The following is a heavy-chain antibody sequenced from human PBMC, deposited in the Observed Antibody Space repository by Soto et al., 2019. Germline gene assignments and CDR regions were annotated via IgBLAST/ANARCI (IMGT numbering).Heavy chain of an antibody. D-gene: IGHD6-13*01. CDR1: GGSISSGGYY. CDR2: IYYSGST. CDR3: ARAAAAADSTYDY. Sequence: TLSLTSTVSGGSISSGGYYWSWIRQHPGKGVEWIGYIYYSGSTYYNPSLKSRVTISVDTSKNLFSLKLSSVTAADRVVYYGARAAAAADSTYDYWGQGTLVTVSS. V-gene: IGHV4-31*03. J-gene: IGHJ4*02.